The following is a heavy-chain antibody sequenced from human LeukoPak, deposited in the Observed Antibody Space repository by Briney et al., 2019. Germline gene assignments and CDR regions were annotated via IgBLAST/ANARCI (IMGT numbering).Heavy chain of an antibody. CDR2: INHSGST. V-gene: IGHV4-34*01. J-gene: IGHJ6*02. Sequence: PSETLSLTCAVYGGSFSGYYWSLIRQPPGKGLEWIREINHSGSTNYNPSLKSRVTISVDTSKNQFSLKLSSVTAADTAVYYCARGRVAAAGYYYYGMDVWGQGTTVTVSS. CDR1: GGSFSGYY. CDR3: ARGRVAAAGYYYYGMDV. D-gene: IGHD6-13*01.